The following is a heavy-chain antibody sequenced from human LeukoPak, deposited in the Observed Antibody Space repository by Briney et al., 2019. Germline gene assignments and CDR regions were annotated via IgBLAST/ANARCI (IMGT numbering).Heavy chain of an antibody. CDR1: GGSISSSSYY. V-gene: IGHV4-39*01. CDR2: IYYSGST. J-gene: IGHJ4*02. D-gene: IGHD6-19*01. Sequence: PSETLSLTCTVSGGSISSSSYYWGWIRQPPGKGLEWIGSIYYSGSTYYNPSLKSRVTISVDTSVNQFSLKLSSVTAADTAVYYCARQGGVAGQPYLLAHWGQGTLVTVSS. CDR3: ARQGGVAGQPYLLAH.